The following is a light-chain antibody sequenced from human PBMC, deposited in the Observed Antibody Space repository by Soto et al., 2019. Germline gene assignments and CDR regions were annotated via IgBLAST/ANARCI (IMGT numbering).Light chain of an antibody. V-gene: IGKV3-15*01. Sequence: TQSPATLSVAPVGRGTRCCRASEDVSSKLAWYQQKPGLPPRLVIYDASTRATGIPGRFSGSGSGKDFTLTISGLQSEDFAIYYCLQYDTWPPGTFGPGPQV. CDR2: DAS. CDR1: EDVSSK. J-gene: IGKJ1*01. CDR3: LQYDTWPPGT.